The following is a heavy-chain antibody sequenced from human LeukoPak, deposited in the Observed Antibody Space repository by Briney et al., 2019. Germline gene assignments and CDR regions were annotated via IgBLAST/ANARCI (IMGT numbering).Heavy chain of an antibody. Sequence: AASVKVSRKASGGTFSSYAISWVRQAPGQGLEWMGWISAYNGNTNYAQKLQGRVTMTTDTSTSTAYMELRSLRSDDTAVYYCARDVVPYGDYPYYFDYWGQGTLVTVSS. J-gene: IGHJ4*02. CDR1: GGTFSSYA. CDR3: ARDVVPYGDYPYYFDY. V-gene: IGHV1-18*01. D-gene: IGHD4-17*01. CDR2: ISAYNGNT.